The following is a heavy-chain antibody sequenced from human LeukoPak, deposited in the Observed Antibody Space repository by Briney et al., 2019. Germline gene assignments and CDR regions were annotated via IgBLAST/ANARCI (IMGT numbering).Heavy chain of an antibody. J-gene: IGHJ4*02. CDR2: IRYDGSNK. V-gene: IGHV3-30*02. Sequence: GGSLRLSCAASGFTFSSYSMNWVRQAPGKGLEWVAFIRYDGSNKYHADSVKGRCTISRDNSKNTLYLQMNSLRAEDTAVYYCAKWGEYCSSTSCLSLFDYWGQGTLVTVSS. D-gene: IGHD2-2*01. CDR1: GFTFSSYS. CDR3: AKWGEYCSSTSCLSLFDY.